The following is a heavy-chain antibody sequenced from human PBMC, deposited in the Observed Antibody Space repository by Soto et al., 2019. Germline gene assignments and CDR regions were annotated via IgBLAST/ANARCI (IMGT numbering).Heavy chain of an antibody. CDR2: INHSGRV. CDR1: GGSFSGHS. CDR3: STRAYDTNGYYRFDP. J-gene: IGHJ5*01. Sequence: SETLSLTCAVYGGSFSGHSWTWIRQSPGKGLEWIGDINHSGRVNYSPSLKSRVTISLDTSKNQFSLTLSAVTAADTATYYCSTRAYDTNGYYRFDPWGQGTLVTVSS. D-gene: IGHD3-22*01. V-gene: IGHV4-34*01.